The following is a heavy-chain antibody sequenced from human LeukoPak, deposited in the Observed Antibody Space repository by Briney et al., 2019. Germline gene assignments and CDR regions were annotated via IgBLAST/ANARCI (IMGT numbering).Heavy chain of an antibody. J-gene: IGHJ4*02. CDR2: IDPNSGGT. CDR3: AREVDPYYYDSSGYYL. CDR1: GYTFTGYY. Sequence: ASVKVSCKAFGYTFTGYYLHWVRQAPGQGLEWMGWIDPNSGGTNYAQTFQGRVTMTRDTSISTAYMELRSLRSDDTAVYYCAREVDPYYYDSSGYYLWGQGTLVTVSS. V-gene: IGHV1-2*02. D-gene: IGHD3-22*01.